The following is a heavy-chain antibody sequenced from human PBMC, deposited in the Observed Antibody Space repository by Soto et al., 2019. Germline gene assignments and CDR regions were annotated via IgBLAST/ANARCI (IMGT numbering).Heavy chain of an antibody. CDR2: IWYDGRNK. J-gene: IGHJ4*02. V-gene: IGHV3-33*01. D-gene: IGHD6-19*01. Sequence: PGGSLRLSCAASGFTFSNFGMHWVRQSPGKCLEWVALIWYDGRNKYYADSVKGRLTISRDNSKNTLYMQMDSLRAAETAMYYCARVGSSSTAGTGFGYWGQGALVTVSS. CDR3: ARVGSSSTAGTGFGY. CDR1: GFTFSNFG.